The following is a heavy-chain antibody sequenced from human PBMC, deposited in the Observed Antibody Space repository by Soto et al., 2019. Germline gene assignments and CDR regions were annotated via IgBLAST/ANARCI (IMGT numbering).Heavy chain of an antibody. J-gene: IGHJ4*02. Sequence: PGGSLRLSCAASWFTFSGSAMHWVRQASGKGLEWIGHIRSKANNYATAYAASVKGRFTISRDDSKNTAFLQMSSLKNEDTAVYYCTRTSGGTIDFWGQGTLVTVSS. CDR1: WFTFSGSA. CDR3: TRTSGGTIDF. V-gene: IGHV3-73*01. CDR2: IRSKANNYAT. D-gene: IGHD2-15*01.